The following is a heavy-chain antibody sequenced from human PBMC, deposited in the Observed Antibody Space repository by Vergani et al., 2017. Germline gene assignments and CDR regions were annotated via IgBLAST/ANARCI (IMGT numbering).Heavy chain of an antibody. V-gene: IGHV4-34*01. CDR3: ARGLGDIVVVPAPYNWFDP. D-gene: IGHD2-2*01. CDR1: GGSFSGYY. CDR2: IKHSGST. Sequence: QVQLQQWGAGLLKPSETLSLTCAVYGGSFSGYYWSWIRQPPGKGLEWIGEIKHSGSTNYNPSLKSRVTISVDTSKNQFSLKLRSVTAADTAVYYCARGLGDIVVVPAPYNWFDPWGQGTLVTVSS. J-gene: IGHJ5*02.